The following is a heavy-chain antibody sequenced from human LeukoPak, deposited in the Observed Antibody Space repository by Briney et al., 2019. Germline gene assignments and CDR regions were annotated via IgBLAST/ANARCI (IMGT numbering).Heavy chain of an antibody. CDR1: GGSISSYY. J-gene: IGHJ4*02. V-gene: IGHV4-59*08. D-gene: IGHD6-19*01. Sequence: PSETLSLTCTVSGGSISSYYWSWIRQPPGKGLEWIGYIYYSGSTNYNPSLKSRVTISVDTSKNQFSLKLSSVTAADTAVYYCARHVASRYRAVAGGYFDYRGQGTLVTVSS. CDR3: ARHVASRYRAVAGGYFDY. CDR2: IYYSGST.